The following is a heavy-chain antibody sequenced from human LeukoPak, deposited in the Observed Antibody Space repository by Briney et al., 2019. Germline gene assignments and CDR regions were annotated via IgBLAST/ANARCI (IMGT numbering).Heavy chain of an antibody. CDR3: ARQAVAGPHFDY. CDR1: GVSIGRRSYY. D-gene: IGHD6-19*01. CDR2: IYYSGST. J-gene: IGHJ4*02. V-gene: IGHV4-39*01. Sequence: PSETLSLTCPVSGVSIGRRSYYWGWIRQPPGKGLEWIGSIYYSGSTNHTPSLKSRVTIAVDTSKNHFSLNLTSVTAADTAVYYCARQAVAGPHFDYWGQGTLVTVSS.